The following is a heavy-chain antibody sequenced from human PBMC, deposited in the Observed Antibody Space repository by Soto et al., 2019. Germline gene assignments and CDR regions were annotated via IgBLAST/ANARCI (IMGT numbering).Heavy chain of an antibody. J-gene: IGHJ6*02. V-gene: IGHV4-34*01. Sequence: SETLSLTCAVHGGSFSGYYWSWIRQPPGKGLEWIGEINHSGSTNYNPSLKSRVTISVDTSKNQFSLKLSSVTAADTAVYYCAMENDYGDYVDGMDVWGQGTTVTVSS. CDR3: AMENDYGDYVDGMDV. D-gene: IGHD4-17*01. CDR2: INHSGST. CDR1: GGSFSGYY.